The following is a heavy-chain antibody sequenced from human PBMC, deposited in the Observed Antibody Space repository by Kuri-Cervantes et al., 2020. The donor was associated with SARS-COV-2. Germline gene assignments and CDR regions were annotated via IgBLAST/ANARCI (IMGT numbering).Heavy chain of an antibody. J-gene: IGHJ6*03. D-gene: IGHD3-16*01. V-gene: IGHV3-33*08. Sequence: GESLKISCGASGFSLTNYAIHWVRQAPGKGLEWVSVIWYGGKNEYYAGSVKGRFNISRETSKNTVSLHMNSLRAEDTAMYYCAMGAANSYMDVWGRGTTVTVSS. CDR2: IWYGGKNE. CDR1: GFSLTNYA. CDR3: AMGAANSYMDV.